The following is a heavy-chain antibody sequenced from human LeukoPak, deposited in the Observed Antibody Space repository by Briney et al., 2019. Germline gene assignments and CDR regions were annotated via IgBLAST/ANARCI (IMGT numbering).Heavy chain of an antibody. CDR2: ISENDDVT. CDR3: AKAHQIAVAGGYFDY. D-gene: IGHD6-19*01. CDR1: GFTFSDYA. V-gene: IGHV3-23*01. J-gene: IGHJ4*02. Sequence: PGGSLRLSCAASGFTFSDYAMSWVRQAPGKGLEWVAGISENDDVTFHADSEKGRLTISRDNSKNTLYLQMNSLRAEDTAVYYCAKAHQIAVAGGYFDYWGQGILVTVSS.